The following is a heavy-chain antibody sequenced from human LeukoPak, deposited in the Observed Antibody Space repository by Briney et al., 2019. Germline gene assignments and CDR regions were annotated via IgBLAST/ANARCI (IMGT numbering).Heavy chain of an antibody. CDR1: GFTFSSYA. V-gene: IGHV3-64*01. CDR3: ARGSTVTTVTTGPEGSFFDY. D-gene: IGHD4-17*01. Sequence: GGSLRLSCAASGFTFSSYAMHWVRQAPGKGLEYVSAISSNGGSTYYANSVKGRFTISRDNSKNTLYLQRGSLRAEDMAVYYCARGSTVTTVTTGPEGSFFDYWGQGTLVTVSS. CDR2: ISSNGGST. J-gene: IGHJ4*02.